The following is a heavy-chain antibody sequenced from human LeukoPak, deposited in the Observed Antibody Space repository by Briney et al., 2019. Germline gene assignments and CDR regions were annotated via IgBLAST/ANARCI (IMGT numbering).Heavy chain of an antibody. CDR1: GYTFTGYY. V-gene: IGHV1-2*02. CDR2: INPNSGGT. Sequence: ASVKVSCKASGYTFTGYYMHWVRQAPGQGLGWLGWINPNSGGTNYAQKFQGRVTMTRDTSISTAYMELSRLRSDDTAVYYCARDTKQLVSLSFDPWDQGTLVTVSS. J-gene: IGHJ5*02. D-gene: IGHD6-6*01. CDR3: ARDTKQLVSLSFDP.